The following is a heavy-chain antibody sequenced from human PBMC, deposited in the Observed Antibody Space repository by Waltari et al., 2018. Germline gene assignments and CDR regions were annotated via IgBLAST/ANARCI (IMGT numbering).Heavy chain of an antibody. V-gene: IGHV4-39*01. CDR1: GGSISSSSYY. CDR3: ARHWKKSGYRFDP. Sequence: QLQLQESGPGLVTPSETLSLTCPVSGGSISSSSYYWGWVRQSPGKGLEWIGGIYYSGSTYYNPTLKSRVTISGDTSKNQFSLKLSSVTAADTAVYYCARHWKKSGYRFDPWGQGTLVTVSS. CDR2: IYYSGST. J-gene: IGHJ5*02. D-gene: IGHD5-12*01.